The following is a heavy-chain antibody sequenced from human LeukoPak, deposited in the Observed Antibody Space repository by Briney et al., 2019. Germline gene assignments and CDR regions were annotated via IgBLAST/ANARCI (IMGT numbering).Heavy chain of an antibody. CDR3: ARGSSYYDSSGYYYGLSYYYYMDV. CDR2: ISSNGGST. Sequence: GGSLRLSCAASGFTFSSYAMHWVRQAPGKGLEYISAISSNGGSTYYANSVKGRFTISRDNSKNTLYLQMGSLRSEDMAVYYRARGSSYYDSSGYYYGLSYYYYMDVWGKGTTVTVSS. CDR1: GFTFSSYA. V-gene: IGHV3-64*01. D-gene: IGHD3-22*01. J-gene: IGHJ6*03.